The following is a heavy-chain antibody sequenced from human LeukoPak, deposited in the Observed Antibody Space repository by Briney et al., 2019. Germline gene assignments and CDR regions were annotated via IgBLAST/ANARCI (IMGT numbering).Heavy chain of an antibody. V-gene: IGHV4-39*07. CDR1: GGSISSSSYY. J-gene: IGHJ3*02. Sequence: SETLSLTCTVSGGSISSSSYYWGWIRQPPGKGLEWIGSIYYSGSTYYNPSLKSRVTISVDTSKNQFSLKLSSVTAADTAVYYCARAPVILRKTYGYGGAFDIWGQGTMVTVSS. CDR2: IYYSGST. CDR3: ARAPVILRKTYGYGGAFDI. D-gene: IGHD5-18*01.